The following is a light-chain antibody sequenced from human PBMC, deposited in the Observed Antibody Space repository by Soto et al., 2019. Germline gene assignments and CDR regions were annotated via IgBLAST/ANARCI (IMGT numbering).Light chain of an antibody. V-gene: IGLV2-14*01. J-gene: IGLJ1*01. CDR1: MRDVGAYNY. CDR3: SSYTSSITPYV. CDR2: GVS. Sequence: QSALTQPASVSGSAGQSITISCSGTMRDVGAYNYVSWYQQHPGKAPKLLIYGVSSRPSGVSNRFSGSKSGNAAYLTISGLQADDEAEYYCSSYTSSITPYVFGTGTKLTVL.